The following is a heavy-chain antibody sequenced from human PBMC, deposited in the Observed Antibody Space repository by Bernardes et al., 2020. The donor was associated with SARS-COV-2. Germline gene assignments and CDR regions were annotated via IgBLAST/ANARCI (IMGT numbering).Heavy chain of an antibody. CDR1: DYSIPNYW. Sequence: GACLKISSHGSDYSIPNYWIAWLRPVPGKGLEWMGLIYPYDCDVRYSPSFQGQVTISADKFINTAYLQWYSLKAADTATYYCATSNVAAADKYYLDCWGPGTLVNVSS. J-gene: IGHJ4*02. CDR3: ATSNVAAADKYYLDC. CDR2: IYPYDCDV. D-gene: IGHD6-25*01. V-gene: IGHV5-51*01.